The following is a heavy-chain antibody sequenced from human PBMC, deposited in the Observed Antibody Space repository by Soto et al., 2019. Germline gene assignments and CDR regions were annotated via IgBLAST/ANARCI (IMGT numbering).Heavy chain of an antibody. D-gene: IGHD1-26*01. Sequence: QVQLQESGPGLVKPSQTLSLTCTVSGGSISSGDYYWSWIRQPPGKGLEWIGYIYYSGSTYYNPSLKSRVTISVDTSTNQFSLQLSSVTAADTAVYYCASAIFGYSGSYWVPFDYWGQGTLVTVSS. V-gene: IGHV4-30-4*01. CDR2: IYYSGST. CDR1: GGSISSGDYY. CDR3: ASAIFGYSGSYWVPFDY. J-gene: IGHJ4*02.